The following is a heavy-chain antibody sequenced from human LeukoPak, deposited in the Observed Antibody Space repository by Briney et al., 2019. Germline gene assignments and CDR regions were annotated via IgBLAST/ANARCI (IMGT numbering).Heavy chain of an antibody. CDR3: ARADDVGFQH. Sequence: SETLSLTCTVSGGSISSSSYYWGWIRQPPGKGLEWIGEINHSGSTNYNPSLKSRVTISVDTSKNQFSLKLSSVTAADTAVYYCARADDVGFQHWGQGTLVTVSS. CDR1: GGSISSSSYY. J-gene: IGHJ1*01. CDR2: INHSGST. V-gene: IGHV4-39*01. D-gene: IGHD2-15*01.